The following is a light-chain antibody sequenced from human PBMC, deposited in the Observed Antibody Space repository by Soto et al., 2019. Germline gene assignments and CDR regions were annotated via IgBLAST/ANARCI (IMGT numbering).Light chain of an antibody. V-gene: IGKV1-39*01. CDR2: AAS. J-gene: IGKJ5*01. CDR1: QNINSY. Sequence: IQITLCPSPLPAHLADKFTITCRASQNINSYLNWYQQKPGKAPNLLIYAASSLRSGVPSKFRGSGSGTDFTLTISSLQPEDAATYYCQQSDNTPSFGQGTRLEIK. CDR3: QQSDNTPS.